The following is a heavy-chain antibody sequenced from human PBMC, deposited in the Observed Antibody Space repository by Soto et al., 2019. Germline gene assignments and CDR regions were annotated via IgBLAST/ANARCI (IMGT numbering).Heavy chain of an antibody. J-gene: IGHJ4*02. CDR3: ARHPGWHIFEILYYFDY. D-gene: IGHD6-19*01. Sequence: PRASLKISCEGSGYSFTSYWIGWVRQMPGKGLEWMGIIYPGDSDTRYSPSFQGQVTISADKSISTAYLQWSSLKASDTAMYYCARHPGWHIFEILYYFDYWGQGTLVTVSS. V-gene: IGHV5-51*01. CDR1: GYSFTSYW. CDR2: IYPGDSDT.